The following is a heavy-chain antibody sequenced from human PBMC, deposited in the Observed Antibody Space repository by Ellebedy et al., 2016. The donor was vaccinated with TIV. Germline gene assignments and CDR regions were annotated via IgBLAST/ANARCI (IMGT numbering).Heavy chain of an antibody. CDR2: IRSQANSYAT. CDR3: TRRGVSGGITFDY. Sequence: GGSLRLXXAASGLTFSGSAMHWARQSSGKGLEWIGRIRSQANSYATAYAPSVKGRFFISGDDSKNTAYLHMNSLNTEDSAVYYCTRRGVSGGITFDYWGQGTLVTVSS. D-gene: IGHD1-20*01. CDR1: GLTFSGSA. J-gene: IGHJ4*02. V-gene: IGHV3-73*01.